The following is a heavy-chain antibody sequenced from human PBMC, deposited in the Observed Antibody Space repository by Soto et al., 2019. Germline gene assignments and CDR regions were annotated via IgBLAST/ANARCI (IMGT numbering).Heavy chain of an antibody. CDR3: ARRGPVATGDY. V-gene: IGHV5-51*01. CDR1: GYTFTSYW. J-gene: IGHJ4*02. D-gene: IGHD5-12*01. CDR2: IYPGDSDT. Sequence: PGESLKISCKGSGYTFTSYWIGWVRQRPGKGLEWMGIIYPGDSDTRYRPSFEGQVTISADESTSTVYLQWSSLKASDTAMYYCARRGPVATGDYWGQGTLVTVSS.